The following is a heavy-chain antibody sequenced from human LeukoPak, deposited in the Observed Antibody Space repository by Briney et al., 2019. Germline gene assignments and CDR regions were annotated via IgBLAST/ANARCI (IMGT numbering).Heavy chain of an antibody. Sequence: GGSLRLSGSSSGFTFSSYAMHWVRPAPGQGLEWVAVISYDGSNKYYADSVKGRFTISRDNSKNPLYLQMNSLRAEDTAVYYCARDANYYYDRNPNWFDPWGQGTLVTVSS. CDR2: ISYDGSNK. CDR3: ARDANYYYDRNPNWFDP. D-gene: IGHD3-22*01. J-gene: IGHJ5*02. CDR1: GFTFSSYA. V-gene: IGHV3-30-3*01.